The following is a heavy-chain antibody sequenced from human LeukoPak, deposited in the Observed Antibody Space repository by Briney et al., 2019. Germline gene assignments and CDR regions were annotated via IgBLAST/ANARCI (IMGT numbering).Heavy chain of an antibody. CDR3: ARGNYYGSGRQINWLDP. D-gene: IGHD3-10*01. CDR2: IYYSGST. V-gene: IGHV4-59*01. Sequence: SETLSLTCTVSGGSISSYYWSWIRQPPGKGLEWIGYIYYSGSTNYNPSLKSRVTISVDTSKNQFSLKLSSVAAADTAVYYCARGNYYGSGRQINWLDPWGQGTLVTVSS. J-gene: IGHJ5*02. CDR1: GGSISSYY.